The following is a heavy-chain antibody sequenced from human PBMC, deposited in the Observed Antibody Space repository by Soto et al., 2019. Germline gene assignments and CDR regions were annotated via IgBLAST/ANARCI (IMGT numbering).Heavy chain of an antibody. CDR2: IYYSGST. Sequence: SETLPLTCTVSGGSISRNIYYWGWIRQPPGKGLEWIGSIYYSGSTYYNPSLKSRVTISVDTSKNQFSLKLSSVTAAGTAVYYCATLWFGESPYWGQGTLVTVSS. CDR3: ATLWFGESPY. V-gene: IGHV4-39*01. D-gene: IGHD3-10*01. J-gene: IGHJ4*02. CDR1: GGSISRNIYY.